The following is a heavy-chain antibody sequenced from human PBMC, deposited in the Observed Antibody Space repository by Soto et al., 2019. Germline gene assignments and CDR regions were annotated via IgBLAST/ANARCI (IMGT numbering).Heavy chain of an antibody. Sequence: ASLKVSCKASGYRIADYTIHWVRQAPGHGLEWMGWIAAGNGNTRFSQKFQGRLTITWDTPANIAYMELSSLRSEDTSLYYCARDFGSPSSPFDYWGQGTLVTVSS. CDR3: ARDFGSPSSPFDY. D-gene: IGHD6-6*01. CDR1: GYRIADYT. J-gene: IGHJ4*02. V-gene: IGHV1-3*01. CDR2: IAAGNGNT.